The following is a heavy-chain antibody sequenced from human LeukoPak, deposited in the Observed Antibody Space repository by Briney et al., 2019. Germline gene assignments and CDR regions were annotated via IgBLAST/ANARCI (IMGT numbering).Heavy chain of an antibody. V-gene: IGHV5-51*01. CDR1: GYSFSHYW. CDR2: ILPDGSET. CDR3: ARSVNYFDF. D-gene: IGHD4-17*01. Sequence: GESLKISCKGSGYSFSHYWIGWVRQMPGQGLEWMGLILPDGSETRYSPSFQGQVTISADKSIGTAYLQWSSLKASDTAMYYCARSVNYFDFWGQGTLVTVSS. J-gene: IGHJ4*02.